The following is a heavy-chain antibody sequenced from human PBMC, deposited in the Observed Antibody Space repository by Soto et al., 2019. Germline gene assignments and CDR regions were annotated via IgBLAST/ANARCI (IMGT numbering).Heavy chain of an antibody. D-gene: IGHD3-16*01. V-gene: IGHV3-11*01. J-gene: IGHJ4*02. Sequence: GGSLRLSCAASGFTSSAYYMSWIRQAPGKGLEWVSYISSSGRTIYYADSEKGRFTISRDNAKNSLYLQMNSLRAEDTAVYYCARSLGMGGDGYNWGQGTLVTVSS. CDR3: ARSLGMGGDGYN. CDR1: GFTSSAYY. CDR2: ISSSGRTI.